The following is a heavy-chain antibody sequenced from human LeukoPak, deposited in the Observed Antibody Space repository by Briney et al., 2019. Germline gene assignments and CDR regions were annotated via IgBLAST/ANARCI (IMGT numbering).Heavy chain of an antibody. D-gene: IGHD4-17*01. V-gene: IGHV3-7*03. CDR2: IKQDGSEK. CDR1: GFTFSRYW. J-gene: IGHJ4*02. Sequence: PGGSLRLSCAASGFTFSRYWMSWVRQAPGKGLEWVANIKQDGSEKYYVDSVKGRFTISRDNAKNSLYLQMNSLSAEDTAVYYCARGQTTVTNWGQGTLVTVSS. CDR3: ARGQTTVTN.